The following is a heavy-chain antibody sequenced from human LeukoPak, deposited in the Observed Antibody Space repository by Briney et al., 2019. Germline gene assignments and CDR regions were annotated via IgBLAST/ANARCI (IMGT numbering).Heavy chain of an antibody. CDR1: GGSISSGGYY. Sequence: SQTLSLTCTVSGGSISSGGYYWSWIRQHPGKGLEWIGYIYYSGSTYYNPSLKSRVTISVDTSKNQFSLKLSSVTAADTAVYYCARALWIQLWLKWYYFDYWGQGTLVTVSS. J-gene: IGHJ4*02. V-gene: IGHV4-31*03. CDR3: ARALWIQLWLKWYYFDY. CDR2: IYYSGST. D-gene: IGHD5-18*01.